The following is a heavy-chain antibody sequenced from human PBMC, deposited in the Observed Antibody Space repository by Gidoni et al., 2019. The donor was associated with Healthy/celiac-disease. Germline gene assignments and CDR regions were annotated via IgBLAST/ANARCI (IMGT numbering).Heavy chain of an antibody. CDR1: GFTFSSYA. V-gene: IGHV3-23*01. D-gene: IGHD3-3*01. CDR2: ISGSGNRI. CDR3: AKHMNYDFWSGPDY. J-gene: IGHJ4*02. Sequence: EVQLLESGGGLVQPGGSLRLSCAASGFTFSSYAMSWVRQSPGKGLEWVSGISGSGNRINYADSVKGRFTISRDNSKNTVFLQMKRLRVEDTAVYYCAKHMNYDFWSGPDYWGQGTLVIVSS.